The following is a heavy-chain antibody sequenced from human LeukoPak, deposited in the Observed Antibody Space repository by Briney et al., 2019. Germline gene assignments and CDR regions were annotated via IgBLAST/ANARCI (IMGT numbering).Heavy chain of an antibody. CDR1: GFLFRTYW. V-gene: IGHV3-7*01. CDR3: ARWANPADF. J-gene: IGHJ4*02. Sequence: GGSLRLSCAASGFLFRTYWLTWVRQAPGKGLEWVANIKTDGSEQHYLDSVKGRFHISRDNANNSLSLQMNSLRAEDTAVYYCARWANPADFWGQGTLVTVSS. CDR2: IKTDGSEQ.